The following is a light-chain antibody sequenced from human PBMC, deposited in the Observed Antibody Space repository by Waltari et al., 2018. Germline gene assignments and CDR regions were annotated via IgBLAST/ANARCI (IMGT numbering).Light chain of an antibody. V-gene: IGLV1-51*01. J-gene: IGLJ2*01. CDR1: NSNIGNNY. Sequence: QSVLTQPPSVSAAPGQTVTISCSGNNSNIGNNYVSWYQHLPGTAPKLLISDIHKRPSGIPYRFSGSRSVTSATLGITGLQTGDEADYYCATWDSSLSALVFGGGTKLTVL. CDR2: DIH. CDR3: ATWDSSLSALV.